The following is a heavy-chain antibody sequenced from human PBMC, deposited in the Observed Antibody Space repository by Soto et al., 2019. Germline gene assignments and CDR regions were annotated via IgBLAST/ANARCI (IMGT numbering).Heavy chain of an antibody. D-gene: IGHD5-18*01. Sequence: GAAVKVSCKASGFSFIDYSILWVRQAPGQSLEWLGWINAGNGNTKYSHKFQDRVTITSDTSATTTYMELRSLRSEDTAVFYCARSAKKTWIPDFWGQGTLVTVSS. CDR2: INAGNGNT. CDR1: GFSFIDYS. V-gene: IGHV1-3*01. CDR3: ARSAKKTWIPDF. J-gene: IGHJ1*01.